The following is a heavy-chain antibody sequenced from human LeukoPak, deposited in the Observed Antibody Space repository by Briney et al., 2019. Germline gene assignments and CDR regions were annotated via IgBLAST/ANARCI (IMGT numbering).Heavy chain of an antibody. V-gene: IGHV3-9*01. CDR2: ISWNSGSI. CDR1: GFTFSRYW. J-gene: IGHJ4*02. D-gene: IGHD6-19*01. Sequence: SLRLSCAASGFTFSRYWMHWVRQAPGKGLEWVSGISWNSGSIGYADSVKGRFTISRDNAKNSLYLQMNSLRAEDTALYYCAKDFVAVAGTDTTFDYWGQGTLVTVSS. CDR3: AKDFVAVAGTDTTFDY.